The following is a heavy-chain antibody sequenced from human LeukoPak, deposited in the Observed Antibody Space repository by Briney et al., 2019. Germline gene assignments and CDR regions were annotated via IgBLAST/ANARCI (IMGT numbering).Heavy chain of an antibody. Sequence: SETLSLTCAVYGGSFSGYYWRWIRQHPGKGLEWIGEINHSGSTNYNPSLKSRVTISVDTSKNQFSLKLSSVTAADTAVYYCARVPYVEMATILFDYWGQGTLVTVSS. D-gene: IGHD5-24*01. CDR2: INHSGST. J-gene: IGHJ4*02. CDR1: GGSFSGYY. CDR3: ARVPYVEMATILFDY. V-gene: IGHV4-34*01.